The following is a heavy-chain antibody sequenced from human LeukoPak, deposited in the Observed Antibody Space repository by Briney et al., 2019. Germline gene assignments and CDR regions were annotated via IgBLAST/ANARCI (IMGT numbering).Heavy chain of an antibody. Sequence: ASVKVSCTASGYTFTSYYMHWVRQAPGQGLEWMGIIIPSGGSTTYAQKFQGRVTMTRDTSTSTVYMELSSLRSEDTAEYYCARYKGGSNLFFDYWGQGTLVTVSS. D-gene: IGHD1-26*01. V-gene: IGHV1-46*01. CDR2: IIPSGGST. CDR3: ARYKGGSNLFFDY. J-gene: IGHJ4*02. CDR1: GYTFTSYY.